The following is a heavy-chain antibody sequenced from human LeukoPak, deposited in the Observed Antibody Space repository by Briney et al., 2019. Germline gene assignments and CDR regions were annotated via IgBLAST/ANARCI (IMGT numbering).Heavy chain of an antibody. V-gene: IGHV1-69*13. J-gene: IGHJ4*02. CDR2: IIPIFGTA. Sequence: SVKVSCKASGGTFSSYAISWVRQAPGQGLEWMGGIIPIFGTANYAQKFQGRVTITADESTSAAYMELSSLRSEDTAVYCCARDRARGELRATWDYWGQGTLVTASS. CDR1: GGTFSSYA. D-gene: IGHD1-26*01. CDR3: ARDRARGELRATWDY.